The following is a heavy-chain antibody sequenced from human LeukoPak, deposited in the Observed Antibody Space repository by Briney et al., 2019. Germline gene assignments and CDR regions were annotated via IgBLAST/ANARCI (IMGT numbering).Heavy chain of an antibody. V-gene: IGHV3-9*01. Sequence: PGGSLRLSCAASGFTFDDYAMHWVRQAPGKGLEWVSGISWNSGSIGYADSVKGRFTISRDNAKNSLYLQMNSLRAEDTALYYCAKDVRGSVYYFDYWGQGTLVTVSS. CDR1: GFTFDDYA. CDR2: ISWNSGSI. D-gene: IGHD3-10*01. CDR3: AKDVRGSVYYFDY. J-gene: IGHJ4*02.